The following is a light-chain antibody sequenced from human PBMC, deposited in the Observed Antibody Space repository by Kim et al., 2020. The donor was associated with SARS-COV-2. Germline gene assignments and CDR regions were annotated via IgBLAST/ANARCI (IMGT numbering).Light chain of an antibody. CDR3: LQHHAYPRT. CDR2: GAS. Sequence: ASLGDRLTITCRASQGIRSDLGWYQQKPGRAPTRLIYGASTLESGVPSRFSGSGSGTEFTLTISSLQPEDFATYYCLQHHAYPRTFGQGTKVDIK. V-gene: IGKV1-17*01. CDR1: QGIRSD. J-gene: IGKJ1*01.